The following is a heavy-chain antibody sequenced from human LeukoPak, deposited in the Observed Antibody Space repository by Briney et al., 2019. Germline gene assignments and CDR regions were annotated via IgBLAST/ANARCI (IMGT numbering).Heavy chain of an antibody. CDR3: ARSPSVDIVATITVHWFDP. V-gene: IGHV5-51*01. Sequence: GESLKISCKGSGYSFTSYWIGWVRQMPGKGLEWMGIIYPGDSDTRYSPSFQGQVTISADKSISTAYLQRSSLKASDTAMYYCARSPSVDIVATITVHWFDPWGQGTLVTVSS. CDR2: IYPGDSDT. D-gene: IGHD5-12*01. CDR1: GYSFTSYW. J-gene: IGHJ5*02.